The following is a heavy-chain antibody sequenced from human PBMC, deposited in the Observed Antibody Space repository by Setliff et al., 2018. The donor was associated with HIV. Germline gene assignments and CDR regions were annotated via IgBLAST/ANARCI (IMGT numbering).Heavy chain of an antibody. D-gene: IGHD3-9*01. J-gene: IGHJ4*02. Sequence: SETLSLTCTVSGGSISSYYWSWIRQPPGKGLEWIGYIYTSGSTNYNPSLKSRVTISVDTSKNQFSLRLSSVTAADTAVYYCARHGPGGSYDILTGFDYWGQGTLVTVSS. CDR3: ARHGPGGSYDILTGFDY. CDR1: GGSISSYY. V-gene: IGHV4-4*08. CDR2: IYTSGST.